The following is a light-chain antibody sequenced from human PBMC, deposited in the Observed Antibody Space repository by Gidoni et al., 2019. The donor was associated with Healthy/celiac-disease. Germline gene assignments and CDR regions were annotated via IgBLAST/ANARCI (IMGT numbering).Light chain of an antibody. J-gene: IGKJ2*01. CDR2: DAS. CDR3: QQYDNLPPYT. CDR1: QDFSNY. Sequence: DIQMTQSPSSLSASVGDRVTITCQASQDFSNYLNWYQQKPGKAPKPLIYDASNLETGVPSRFSGSGSGTDFTFTIISLQPEDIATYYCQQYDNLPPYTFGQGTKLEIK. V-gene: IGKV1-33*01.